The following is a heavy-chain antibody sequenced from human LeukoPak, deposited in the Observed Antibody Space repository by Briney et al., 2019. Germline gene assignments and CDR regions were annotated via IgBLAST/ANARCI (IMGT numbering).Heavy chain of an antibody. CDR2: IYYSGST. Sequence: MASETLSLTCTVSGGSINSSSYYWGWIRQPPGKGLEWIGSIYYSGSTYYNPSLKSRVTISVDTSKNQFSLKLSSVTAADTAVYYCARDSGTTKKWFDPWGQGTLVTVSS. J-gene: IGHJ5*02. CDR1: GGSINSSSYY. D-gene: IGHD1-7*01. CDR3: ARDSGTTKKWFDP. V-gene: IGHV4-39*02.